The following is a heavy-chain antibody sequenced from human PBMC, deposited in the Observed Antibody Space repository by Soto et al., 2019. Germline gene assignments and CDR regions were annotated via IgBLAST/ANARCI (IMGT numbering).Heavy chain of an antibody. CDR2: INPLKGDT. Sequence: QLVQSGGEMRQPGASVKVSCKASGYTFSTYGITWVRQAPGQGLEWMGWINPLKGDTNSAARFQDRLTMTTDTSTRTAYMELRSLTSDDTAVYYCARVKVPAAILGAFDLWGQGTVVTVSS. CDR1: GYTFSTYG. D-gene: IGHD2-2*02. V-gene: IGHV1-18*01. CDR3: ARVKVPAAILGAFDL. J-gene: IGHJ3*01.